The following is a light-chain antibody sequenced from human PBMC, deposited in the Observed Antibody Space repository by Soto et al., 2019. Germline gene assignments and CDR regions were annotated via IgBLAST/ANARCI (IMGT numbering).Light chain of an antibody. CDR2: DTT. V-gene: IGLV7-46*01. CDR3: LLSYNGPYV. J-gene: IGLJ1*01. Sequence: QAVVTQEPSLTVSPGGTVTLTCGSNTGAVTNGHYPYWFQQKPGQAPRTLIYDTTNRHSWKPARFSGSLIVGKAALTLPGAQPEDEAEYYCLLSYNGPYVFGTETKVPGL. CDR1: TGAVTNGHY.